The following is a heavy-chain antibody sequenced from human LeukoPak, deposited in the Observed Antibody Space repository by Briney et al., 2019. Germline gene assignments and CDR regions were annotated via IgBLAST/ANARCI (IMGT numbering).Heavy chain of an antibody. Sequence: GGSLRLSCAASGFTFSGYWMSWVRQTPEKGLEWVANIKQDGYEKYYVDSVKGRFTISRDNAKNSLYLQMNSLRADDTAIYYCARDKVVGPTTLDYWGQGTLVTVSS. D-gene: IGHD1-26*01. CDR1: GFTFSGYW. V-gene: IGHV3-7*01. J-gene: IGHJ4*02. CDR3: ARDKVVGPTTLDY. CDR2: IKQDGYEK.